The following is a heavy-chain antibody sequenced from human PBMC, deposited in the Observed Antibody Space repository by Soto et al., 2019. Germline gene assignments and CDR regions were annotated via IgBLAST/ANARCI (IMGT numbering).Heavy chain of an antibody. CDR2: TGGAGGTT. V-gene: IGHV3-23*01. Sequence: EVQLLESGGDLVQPGGSLRLSCAASGFTFSSYAMTWVRQASGKGLEWVAATGGAGGTTFYEDSVKGRFTNSRDNSKNPLYLQMNSLRSEDTAIYFCAKAPPTWRSGNYVIDYWGQGTLVTVSP. D-gene: IGHD1-26*01. J-gene: IGHJ4*02. CDR1: GFTFSSYA. CDR3: AKAPPTWRSGNYVIDY.